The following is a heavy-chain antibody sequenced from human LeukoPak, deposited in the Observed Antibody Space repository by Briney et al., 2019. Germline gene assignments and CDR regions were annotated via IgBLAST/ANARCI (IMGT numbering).Heavy chain of an antibody. D-gene: IGHD3-3*01. CDR1: GYTFTGYY. J-gene: IGHJ4*02. CDR2: INPNSGGT. CDR3: ARDSSYRAGKGVGDH. Sequence: ASVKVSCKASGYTFTGYYMHWVRQAPGQGLEWMGWINPNSGGTNYAQKFQGRVTMTRDTSISTAYMELSRLRSDDTAVYYCARDSSYRAGKGVGDHWGQGTLVTVSS. V-gene: IGHV1-2*02.